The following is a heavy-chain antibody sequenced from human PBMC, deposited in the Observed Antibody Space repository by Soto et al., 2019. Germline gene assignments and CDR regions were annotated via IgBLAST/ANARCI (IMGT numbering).Heavy chain of an antibody. CDR2: TYYRSRFFS. CDR1: GDSVSRYTAA. D-gene: IGHD6-6*01. J-gene: IGHJ5*02. CDR3: ARERYSRSGWFDP. Sequence: SQTLSLTCAISGDSVSRYTAAWNWVRQSPSGGLEWLGRTYYRSRFFSDYAESVKSRIIINPDTSKNEFSLQLKSVTPEDTAVYYCARERYSRSGWFDPWGQGTPVTAPQ. V-gene: IGHV6-1*01.